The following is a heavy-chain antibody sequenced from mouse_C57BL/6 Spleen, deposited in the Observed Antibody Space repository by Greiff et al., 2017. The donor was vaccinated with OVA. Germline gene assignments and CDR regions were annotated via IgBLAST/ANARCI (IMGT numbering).Heavy chain of an antibody. CDR2: IDPSDSET. CDR1: GYTFTSYW. J-gene: IGHJ3*01. D-gene: IGHD2-4*01. Sequence: VQLQQPGAELVRPGSSVKLSCKASGYTFTSYWMHWVKQRPIQGLEWIGNIDPSDSETHYNQKFKDKATLTVDKSSSTAYMQLSSLTSEDSAVYYCARLGDYDGAYWGQGTLGTVSA. CDR3: ARLGDYDGAY. V-gene: IGHV1-52*01.